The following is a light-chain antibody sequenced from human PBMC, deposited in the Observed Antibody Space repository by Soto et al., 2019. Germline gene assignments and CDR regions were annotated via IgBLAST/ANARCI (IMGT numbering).Light chain of an antibody. Sequence: DIQMTQSPSTLSGSVGDRVTITCRASQTISSWLAWYQQKPGKAPKLLIYKASTLKSGVPSRFSGSGSGTEFALTISSLQPDDFAVYYCQQYHSYWTFGQGTKGDIK. CDR1: QTISSW. V-gene: IGKV1-5*03. CDR3: QQYHSYWT. J-gene: IGKJ1*01. CDR2: KAS.